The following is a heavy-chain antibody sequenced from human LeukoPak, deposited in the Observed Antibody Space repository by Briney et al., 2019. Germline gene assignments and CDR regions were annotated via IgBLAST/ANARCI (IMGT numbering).Heavy chain of an antibody. CDR1: GFTFSSYS. Sequence: PGGSLRLSCAASGFTFSSYSVNWVRQAPGKGLEWVSYISSSSSTIYYADSVKGRFTISRDNAKNSLYLQMNSLRAEDMAVYYCARDSPLVLRYSDVWGKGTTVTVSS. CDR2: ISSSSSTI. CDR3: ARDSPLVLRYSDV. J-gene: IGHJ6*04. D-gene: IGHD1-1*01. V-gene: IGHV3-48*01.